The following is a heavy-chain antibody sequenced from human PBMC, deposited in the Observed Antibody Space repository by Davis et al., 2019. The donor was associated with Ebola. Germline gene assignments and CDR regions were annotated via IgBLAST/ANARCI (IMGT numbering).Heavy chain of an antibody. D-gene: IGHD1-14*01. J-gene: IGHJ4*02. CDR3: AREAADHRGIDF. CDR2: INPNTGGA. CDR1: GCIFIHYY. Sequence: AASVKVSCKASGCIFIHYYLHWVRQAPGRGLQWMGRINPNTGGADYAQDFQGWVTMTRDTSTSTAYMQLNRLRSDDSAMYYCAREAADHRGIDFWGQGTMVTVSS. V-gene: IGHV1-2*04.